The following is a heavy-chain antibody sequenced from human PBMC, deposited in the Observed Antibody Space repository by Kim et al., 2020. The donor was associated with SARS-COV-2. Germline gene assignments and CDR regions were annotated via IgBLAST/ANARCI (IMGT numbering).Heavy chain of an antibody. J-gene: IGHJ4*02. Sequence: GGSLRLSCAASGFTFSNAWMSWVRQAPGKGLEWVGRIKSKTDGGTTDYAAPVKGRFTISRDDSKNTLYLQMNSLKTEDTAVYYCTTHYDILTGYTKWGQGTLVTVSS. D-gene: IGHD3-9*01. CDR2: IKSKTDGGTT. V-gene: IGHV3-15*01. CDR3: TTHYDILTGYTK. CDR1: GFTFSNAW.